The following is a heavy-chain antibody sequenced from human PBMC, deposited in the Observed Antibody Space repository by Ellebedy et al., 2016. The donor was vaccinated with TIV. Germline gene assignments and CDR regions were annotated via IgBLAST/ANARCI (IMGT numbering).Heavy chain of an antibody. V-gene: IGHV4-59*01. Sequence: SETLSLXXTVSGGSISLYYWSWIRQPPGKGLEWIGYLYHGGKTDYNPSLKSRLIISEDPSKNQFSLKLSSVTAADTAVYYCARDSEAGPSEYFQHWGQGTLVSVSS. CDR1: GGSISLYY. CDR3: ARDSEAGPSEYFQH. CDR2: LYHGGKT. D-gene: IGHD6-13*01. J-gene: IGHJ1*01.